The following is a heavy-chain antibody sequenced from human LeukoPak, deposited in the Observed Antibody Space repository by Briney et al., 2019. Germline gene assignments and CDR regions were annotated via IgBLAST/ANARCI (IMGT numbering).Heavy chain of an antibody. CDR2: IIPIFGTA. Sequence: TSVKVSCKASGGTFSSYATSWVRQAPGQGLEWMGGIIPIFGTANYAQKFQGRVTITTDESTSTAYMGLSSLRSEDTAVYYCARERGHSYGRGSWFDPWGQGTLVTVSS. CDR1: GGTFSSYA. D-gene: IGHD5-18*01. J-gene: IGHJ5*02. CDR3: ARERGHSYGRGSWFDP. V-gene: IGHV1-69*05.